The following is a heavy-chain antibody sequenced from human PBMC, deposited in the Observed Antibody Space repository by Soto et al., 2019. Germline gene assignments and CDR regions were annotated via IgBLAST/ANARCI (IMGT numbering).Heavy chain of an antibody. CDR3: AKCLRFLEWSPSYYYGMDV. CDR2: ISGSGGST. D-gene: IGHD3-3*01. CDR1: GFTFSSYA. J-gene: IGHJ6*02. V-gene: IGHV3-23*01. Sequence: GGSLRLSCAASGFTFSSYAMSWVRQAPGKXLEWVSAISGSGGSTYYADSVKGRFTISRDNSKNTLYLQMNSLRAEDTAVYYCAKCLRFLEWSPSYYYGMDVWGQGTTVTVSS.